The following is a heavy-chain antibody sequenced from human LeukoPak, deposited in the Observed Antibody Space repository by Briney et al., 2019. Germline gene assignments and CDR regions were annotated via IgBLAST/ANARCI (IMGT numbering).Heavy chain of an antibody. CDR2: IIPIFGTA. Sequence: GASVKVSCKASGGTFSSYAISWVRQAPGQGLEWMGRIIPIFGTANCVQKFQGRVTITTDESTSTAYMELSSLRSEDTAVYYCARGSRVATITGFDYWGQGTLVTVSS. J-gene: IGHJ4*02. V-gene: IGHV1-69*05. CDR1: GGTFSSYA. D-gene: IGHD5-12*01. CDR3: ARGSRVATITGFDY.